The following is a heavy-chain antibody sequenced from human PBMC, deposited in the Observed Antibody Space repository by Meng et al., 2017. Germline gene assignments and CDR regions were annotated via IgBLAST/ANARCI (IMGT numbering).Heavy chain of an antibody. Sequence: QGGARSLQPQEPLSFPVQCYGGSFRCYCWGWIRQPPGKGLEWIGEVNHSGITNYNPSLKSRVTISVDTSKNQFSLKLSSVTAADTAVYYCARGLAERYSYYYGSGSYYQNWFDPWGQGTLVTVSS. J-gene: IGHJ5*02. V-gene: IGHV4-34*01. CDR1: GGSFRCYC. CDR3: ARGLAERYSYYYGSGSYYQNWFDP. CDR2: VNHSGIT. D-gene: IGHD3-10*01.